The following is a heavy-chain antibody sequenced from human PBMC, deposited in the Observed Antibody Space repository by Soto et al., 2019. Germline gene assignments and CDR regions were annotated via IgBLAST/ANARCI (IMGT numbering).Heavy chain of an antibody. J-gene: IGHJ3*02. D-gene: IGHD2-21*02. CDR2: IYSGGST. V-gene: IGHV3-53*01. CDR3: ARGRVTAIGRYDAFDI. CDR1: GFTVSSNY. Sequence: RGSLRLSCAASGFTVSSNYMSWVRQAPGKGLEWVSVIYSGGSTYYADSVKGRFTISRDNSKNTLYLQMNSLRAEDTAVYYCARGRVTAIGRYDAFDIWGQGTMVTVSS.